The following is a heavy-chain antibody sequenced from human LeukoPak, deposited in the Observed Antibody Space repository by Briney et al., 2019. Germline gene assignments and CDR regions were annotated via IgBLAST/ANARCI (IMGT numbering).Heavy chain of an antibody. J-gene: IGHJ5*02. V-gene: IGHV4-34*01. D-gene: IGHD2-2*01. CDR1: GGSFSGYY. CDR2: INHSGST. Sequence: SGTLSPXCAVYGGSFSGYYWSWIRQPPGKGLEWIGEINHSGSTNYNPSLKSRVTISVDTSKNQSSLKLSSVTAADTAVYYCARHTSDVVPAADNWFDPWGQGTLVTVSS. CDR3: ARHTSDVVPAADNWFDP.